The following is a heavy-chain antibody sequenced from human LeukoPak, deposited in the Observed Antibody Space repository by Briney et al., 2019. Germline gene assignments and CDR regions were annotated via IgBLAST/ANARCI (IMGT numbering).Heavy chain of an antibody. CDR1: GYTFTGYY. J-gene: IGHJ5*02. V-gene: IGHV1-2*02. CDR3: ARDMVAQNWNYVDGWFDP. CDR2: INPNSGGT. D-gene: IGHD1-7*01. Sequence: GASVKVSCKASGYTFTGYYMHWVRQAPGQGLEWMGWINPNSGGTNYAQKFQGRVTMTRDTSISTAYMELSRLRSDDTAVYYCARDMVAQNWNYVDGWFDPWGQGTLVTVSS.